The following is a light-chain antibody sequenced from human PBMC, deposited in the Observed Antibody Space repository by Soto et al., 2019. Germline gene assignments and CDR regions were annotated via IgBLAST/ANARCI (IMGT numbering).Light chain of an antibody. CDR3: GTWDSSLSAGV. CDR1: SSNIGNND. J-gene: IGLJ3*02. Sequence: QSVLTQPPSVSAAPGQRVTISCSGSSSNIGNNDVSWYQQLPGTAPKLLIYENNKRPSGIPDRFSGSKSGTSATLGITGLQTGDEADYYCGTWDSSLSAGVFGGGTKVTVL. V-gene: IGLV1-51*02. CDR2: ENN.